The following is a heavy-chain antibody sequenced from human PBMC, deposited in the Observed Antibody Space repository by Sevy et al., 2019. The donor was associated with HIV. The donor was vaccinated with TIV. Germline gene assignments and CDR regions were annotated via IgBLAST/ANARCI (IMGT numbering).Heavy chain of an antibody. CDR2: IYPNSGGT. D-gene: IGHD3-22*01. J-gene: IGHJ4*02. CDR3: AKDSYFDNTLFDY. V-gene: IGHV1-2*06. Sequence: ASVKVSCKASGYTFTDDYLHWVRQAPGQGLEWMGRIYPNSGGTNYAQKFQGRVTMTRDTSISTAYMELSRLRPDDTAVYYCAKDSYFDNTLFDYWGQGTLVTVSS. CDR1: GYTFTDDY.